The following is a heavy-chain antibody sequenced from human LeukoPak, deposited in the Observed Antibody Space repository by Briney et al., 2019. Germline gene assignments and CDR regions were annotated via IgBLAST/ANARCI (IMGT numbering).Heavy chain of an antibody. V-gene: IGHV5-51*01. CDR2: IYPGDSDT. CDR1: GYSFTNYW. J-gene: IGHJ4*02. D-gene: IGHD5-18*01. Sequence: GESLKISCKGSGYSFTNYWIGWVRQMPGKGLEWMGIIYPGDSDTRYRPSFQGQVTISADKSIGTAYLQWSSLKASDTAMYYCARRIGGYSYGYDYWGQGTLVTVSS. CDR3: ARRIGGYSYGYDY.